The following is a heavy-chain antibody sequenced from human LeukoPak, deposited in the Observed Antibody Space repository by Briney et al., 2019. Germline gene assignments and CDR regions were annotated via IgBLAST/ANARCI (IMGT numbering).Heavy chain of an antibody. D-gene: IGHD3-22*01. CDR3: AREDYYDSSGYYLDY. Sequence: SETLSLTCTVSGGSISSYYWSWIRQPPGKGLEWIGYIYYSGSTYYSPSLKSRVTISVDTSKNQFSLNLSSVTAADTAVYYCAREDYYDSSGYYLDYWGQGTLVTVSS. CDR1: GGSISSYY. V-gene: IGHV4-59*08. CDR2: IYYSGST. J-gene: IGHJ4*02.